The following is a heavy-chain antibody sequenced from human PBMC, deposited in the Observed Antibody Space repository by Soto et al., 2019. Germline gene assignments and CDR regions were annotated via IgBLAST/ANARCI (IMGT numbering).Heavy chain of an antibody. D-gene: IGHD3-10*01. V-gene: IGHV4-30-4*01. J-gene: IGHJ4*02. CDR3: ARWWFGEFFDY. CDR2: IYYSGST. CDR1: GGSISSGDYY. Sequence: QVQLQESGPGLVKPSQTLSLTCTVSGGSISSGDYYWSWIRQPPGKGLEWIGYIYYSGSTYYNPSLKSRVTISVATATNHFSLKLSSVTAADTAVYYCARWWFGEFFDYWGQGTLVIVSS.